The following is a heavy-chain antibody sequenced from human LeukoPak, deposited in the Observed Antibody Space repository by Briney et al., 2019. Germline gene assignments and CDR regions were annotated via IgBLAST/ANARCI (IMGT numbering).Heavy chain of an antibody. V-gene: IGHV3-30*02. CDR2: IRYDGSNK. J-gene: IGHJ6*03. CDR1: GFTFSSYG. D-gene: IGHD1-7*01. CDR3: AKDLLELSEDYMDV. Sequence: SGGSLRLSCAASGFTFSSYGMHWVRQAPGKGLEWVAFIRYDGSNKYYADSVKGRFTISRDNSKNTLYLQMNSLRAEDTAVYYCAKDLLELSEDYMDVWGKGTTVTVSS.